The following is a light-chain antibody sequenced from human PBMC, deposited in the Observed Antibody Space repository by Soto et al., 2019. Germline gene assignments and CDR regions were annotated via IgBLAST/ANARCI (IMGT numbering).Light chain of an antibody. CDR2: FGS. Sequence: DIVMTQSPLSLPVTPGEPASISCCSSQSLLQSNGYNYLDWYLQKPGQSPQLLIYFGSYRASGVPDRFSGSGSGTDFTLKIRRVEAEDVGVYYCMQSQQSPPTFGQGTKVEI. CDR3: MQSQQSPPT. J-gene: IGKJ1*01. V-gene: IGKV2-28*01. CDR1: QSLLQSNGYNY.